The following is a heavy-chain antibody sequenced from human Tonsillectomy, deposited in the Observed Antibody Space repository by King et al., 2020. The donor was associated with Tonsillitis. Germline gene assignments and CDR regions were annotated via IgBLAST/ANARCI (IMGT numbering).Heavy chain of an antibody. CDR3: ARGRAAPPNYYYYGMDV. V-gene: IGHV1-69*12. CDR1: GGTFSSYA. D-gene: IGHD2-15*01. J-gene: IGHJ6*02. CDR2: IIPIFGTA. Sequence: QLVQSGAEVKKPGSSVKVSCKASGGTFSSYAISWVRQAPGQGLEWMGGIIPIFGTANYAQKLQGRVTITADESSSTASMELSSLRSEDTAVYYCARGRAAPPNYYYYGMDVWGQGTTVTVSS.